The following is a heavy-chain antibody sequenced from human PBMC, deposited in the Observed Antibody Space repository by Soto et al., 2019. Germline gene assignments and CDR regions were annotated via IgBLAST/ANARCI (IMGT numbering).Heavy chain of an antibody. Sequence: VGSLRLSCAASGFTFSAYAMSWVRQAPGKGLEWVSGISGSGDVTYYADSVKGRFTISRDNSKNTVYLQIHSLRAEDTAVYYCAKDRLYNYGVVDYWGQGTLVTVSS. J-gene: IGHJ4*02. D-gene: IGHD5-18*01. CDR1: GFTFSAYA. V-gene: IGHV3-23*01. CDR2: ISGSGDVT. CDR3: AKDRLYNYGVVDY.